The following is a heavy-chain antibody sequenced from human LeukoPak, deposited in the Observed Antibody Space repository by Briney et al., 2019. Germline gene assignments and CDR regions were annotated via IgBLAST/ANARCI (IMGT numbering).Heavy chain of an antibody. D-gene: IGHD1-26*01. CDR1: GFTFRSYA. J-gene: IGHJ4*02. Sequence: GGSLRLSCAASGFTFRSYAMSWVRQAPGKGLEWVSAISGSGGSTYYADSVKGRFTISRDKSKNTLYLQMNSLRAEDTAVYYCAKPSGSDPVGYWGQGTLVTVSS. CDR3: AKPSGSDPVGY. V-gene: IGHV3-23*01. CDR2: ISGSGGST.